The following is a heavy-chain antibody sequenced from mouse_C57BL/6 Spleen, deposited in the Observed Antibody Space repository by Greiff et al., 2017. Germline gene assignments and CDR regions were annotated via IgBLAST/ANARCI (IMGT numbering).Heavy chain of an antibody. V-gene: IGHV1-61*01. CDR1: GYTFTSYW. CDR3: ARSILEGVHY. Sequence: VQLQQPGAELVRPGSSVKLSCKASGYTFTSYWMDWVKQRPGQGLEWIGNIYPSDSETHYNQKFKDKATLTVDKSSSTAYMQLSSLTSEDSAVYYWARSILEGVHYWGQGTTLTGSS. J-gene: IGHJ2*01. CDR2: IYPSDSET.